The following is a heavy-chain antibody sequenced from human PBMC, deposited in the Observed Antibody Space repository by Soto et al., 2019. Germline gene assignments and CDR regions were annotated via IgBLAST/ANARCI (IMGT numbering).Heavy chain of an antibody. CDR2: INPNSGGT. Sequence: QVQLVQSGAEVKKPGASVKVSCKAFGYTFTGYYMHWVRQAPGQGLEWMGWINPNSGGTNYAQKFQGWVTMTRDTSISTAYMELSRLRSDDTAVYYCARDHGYCSGGSCYRDAFDIWGQGTMVTVSS. J-gene: IGHJ3*02. D-gene: IGHD2-15*01. CDR1: GYTFTGYY. CDR3: ARDHGYCSGGSCYRDAFDI. V-gene: IGHV1-2*04.